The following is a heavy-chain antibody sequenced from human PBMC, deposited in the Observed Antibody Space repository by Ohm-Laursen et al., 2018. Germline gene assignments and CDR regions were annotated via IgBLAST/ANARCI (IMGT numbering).Heavy chain of an antibody. Sequence: SLRLSCAASGFTFSNAWMNWVRQAPGKGLEWVGRIKSKVDGGTTDYAAPVKGRFTISRDDSKNTVYLQMNSLKTEDTAVYYCARVGYYYGSGSYFDYWGQGTLVTVSS. V-gene: IGHV3-15*01. CDR3: ARVGYYYGSGSYFDY. CDR1: GFTFSNAW. D-gene: IGHD3-10*01. J-gene: IGHJ4*02. CDR2: IKSKVDGGTT.